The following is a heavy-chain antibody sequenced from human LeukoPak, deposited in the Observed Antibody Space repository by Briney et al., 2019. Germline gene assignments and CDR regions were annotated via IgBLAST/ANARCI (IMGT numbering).Heavy chain of an antibody. CDR2: ISANNVNT. V-gene: IGHV1-18*01. Sequence: ASVKVSCKASGYTFTSYGISWVRQAPGQGLEWMGWISANNVNTNYAQKLQGRVTMTTDTSTSTAYMELRRLRSDDTAVYYCARRYMIRGISDAFDIWGQGTMVTVSS. J-gene: IGHJ3*02. CDR1: GYTFTSYG. D-gene: IGHD3-16*01. CDR3: ARRYMIRGISDAFDI.